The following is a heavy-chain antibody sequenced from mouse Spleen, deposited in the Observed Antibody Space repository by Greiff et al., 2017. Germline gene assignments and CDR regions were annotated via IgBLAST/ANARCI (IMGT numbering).Heavy chain of an antibody. Sequence: EVKLMESGGGLVQPGGSLKLSCATSGFTFSDYYMYWVRQTPEKRLEWVAYISNGGGSTYYPDTVKGRFTISRDNAKNTLYLQMSRLKSEDTAMYYCARQMIYYDHYYAMDYWGQGTSVTVSS. CDR3: ARQMIYYDHYYAMDY. D-gene: IGHD2-4*01. J-gene: IGHJ4*01. CDR1: GFTFSDYY. CDR2: ISNGGGST. V-gene: IGHV5-12*02.